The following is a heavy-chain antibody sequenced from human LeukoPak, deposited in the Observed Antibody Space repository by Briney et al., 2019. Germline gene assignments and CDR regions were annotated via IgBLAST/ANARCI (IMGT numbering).Heavy chain of an antibody. J-gene: IGHJ4*02. CDR3: ARDRGWLRLNDY. Sequence: PGGSLRLSCAASGFTLSSYSMNWVRQAPGKGLEWVSSISSSSSYIYYADSVKGRFTISRDNAKNSLYLQMNSLRAEDTAVYYCARDRGWLRLNDYWGQGTLVTVSS. CDR1: GFTLSSYS. D-gene: IGHD5-12*01. V-gene: IGHV3-21*01. CDR2: ISSSSSYI.